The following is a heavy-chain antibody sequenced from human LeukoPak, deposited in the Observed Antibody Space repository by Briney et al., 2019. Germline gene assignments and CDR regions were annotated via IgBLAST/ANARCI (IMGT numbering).Heavy chain of an antibody. J-gene: IGHJ3*01. Sequence: WMGWVRQPPGKGLEWIGEIYHSGSTNYNPSLKSRVTISVDKSKNQFSLKLSSVTAADTAVYYCAREGHYDFWSGYYAFDVWGQGTMVTVSS. CDR1: W. CDR3: AREGHYDFWSGYYAFDV. CDR2: IYHSGST. V-gene: IGHV4-4*02. D-gene: IGHD3-3*01.